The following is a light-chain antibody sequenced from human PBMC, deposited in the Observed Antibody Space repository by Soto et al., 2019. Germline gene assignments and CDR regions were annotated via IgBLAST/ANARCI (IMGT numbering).Light chain of an antibody. CDR2: KGT. Sequence: QSVLAQPASVSGSPGQSITISCTGTSSDVGAYNSVSWYQQHPHRAPQVIIYKGTQRPSGVSNRFSGSTYGNAASLTISALQTDDEADYFCCSSAPESTYVCGTGTKVTVL. CDR1: SSDVGAYNS. J-gene: IGLJ1*01. V-gene: IGLV2-23*01. CDR3: CSSAPESTYV.